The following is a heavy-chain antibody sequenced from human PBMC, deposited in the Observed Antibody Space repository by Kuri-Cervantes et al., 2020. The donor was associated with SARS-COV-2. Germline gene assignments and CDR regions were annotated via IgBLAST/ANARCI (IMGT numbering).Heavy chain of an antibody. CDR1: GDSVSSRY. CDR3: AGELYKTGRIDY. D-gene: IGHD7-27*01. J-gene: IGHJ4*02. V-gene: IGHV4-59*02. Sequence: ESLKISCTVSGDSVSSRYWSWIRQPPGKGLEYIAYIYNSGSTNYNPSFKSRATISVDTSKNQFSLRLNSVTAADTAVYYCAGELYKTGRIDYWGQGTLVTVSS. CDR2: IYNSGST.